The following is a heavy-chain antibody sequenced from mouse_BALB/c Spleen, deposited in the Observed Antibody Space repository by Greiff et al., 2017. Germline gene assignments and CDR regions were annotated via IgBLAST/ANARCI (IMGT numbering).Heavy chain of an antibody. Sequence: QVQLQQSGAELVRPGVSVKISCKGSGYTFTDYAMHWVKQSHAKSLEWIGVISTYYGDASYNQKFKGKATMTVDKSSSTAYMELARLTSEDSAIYYCARKGTDNGNYGYYAMDYWGQGTSVTVSS. CDR2: ISTYYGDA. CDR1: GYTFTDYA. D-gene: IGHD2-1*01. V-gene: IGHV1S137*01. J-gene: IGHJ4*01. CDR3: ARKGTDNGNYGYYAMDY.